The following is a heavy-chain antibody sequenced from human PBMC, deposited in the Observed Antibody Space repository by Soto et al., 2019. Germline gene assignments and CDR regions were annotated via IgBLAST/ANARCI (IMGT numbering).Heavy chain of an antibody. CDR2: INHSGST. V-gene: IGHV4-34*01. J-gene: IGHJ4*02. CDR3: ARGPDY. CDR1: GGSFSGYY. Sequence: ETLSLTCAVYGGSFSGYYWSWIRQPPGKGLEWIGEINHSGSTNYNPSLKSRVTISVDTSKNQFSLKLSSVTAADTAVYYCARGPDYWGQGTLVTVSS.